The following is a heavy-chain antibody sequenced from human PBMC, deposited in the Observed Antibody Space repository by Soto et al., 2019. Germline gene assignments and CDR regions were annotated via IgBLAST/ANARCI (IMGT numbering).Heavy chain of an antibody. J-gene: IGHJ5*02. V-gene: IGHV3-72*01. CDR2: IRNKANSYAT. Sequence: EMQLVESGGGLVQPGGSLRLSCAASGFTFSDHYMDLVRQAPGKGLEWVGRIRNKANSYATEYAASVKGRVTISREHSKNSPYQQINSLAPEDTAVYYCARGPLVAGAAAPRGGCDPWGQVTLGTVSS. CDR1: GFTFSDHY. D-gene: IGHD2-2*01. CDR3: ARGPLVAGAAAPRGGCDP.